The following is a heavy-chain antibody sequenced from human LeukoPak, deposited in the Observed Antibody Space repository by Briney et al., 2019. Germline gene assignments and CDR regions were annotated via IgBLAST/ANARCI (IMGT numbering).Heavy chain of an antibody. CDR3: AGVRRGKWPGEVGF. V-gene: IGHV4-59*01. Sequence: SETLSLTCTVSGGSISSYYWSWIRQPPGKGLEGIGYIYYSGSTNYNPSLKSRVTISVDTSKNQFSLKLSSVTAADTAVYYCAGVRRGKWPGEVGFWGQGTLVTVSS. CDR2: IYYSGST. D-gene: IGHD3-16*01. CDR1: GGSISSYY. J-gene: IGHJ4*02.